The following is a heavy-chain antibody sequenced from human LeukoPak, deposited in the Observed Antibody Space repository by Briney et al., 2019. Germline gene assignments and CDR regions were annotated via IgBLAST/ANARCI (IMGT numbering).Heavy chain of an antibody. CDR1: GFTFSASD. V-gene: IGHV3-21*01. CDR3: ARSPNYEGYFDY. J-gene: IGHJ4*02. Sequence: GGSLRLSCAASGFTFSASDMNWVRQTPGKGLEWVSSISSSSSYIYYADSVMGRFTISRDNAKNSLYLQMNSLRAEDTAVYYCARSPNYEGYFDYWGQGTLVTVSS. CDR2: ISSSSSYI. D-gene: IGHD3-16*01.